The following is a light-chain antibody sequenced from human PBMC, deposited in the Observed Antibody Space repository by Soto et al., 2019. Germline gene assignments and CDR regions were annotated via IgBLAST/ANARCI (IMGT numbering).Light chain of an antibody. J-gene: IGKJ1*01. V-gene: IGKV3-11*01. Sequence: EIVLTQSPATLSLSLGESATLSCRASQSVSSYLACYQQKPGQGPRLLIYDASNRATGVSARFSGSGYGTDFTLTISSLEPDDFAVYYCHQRSSWPRGTFGQGTKVEIK. CDR1: QSVSSY. CDR3: HQRSSWPRGT. CDR2: DAS.